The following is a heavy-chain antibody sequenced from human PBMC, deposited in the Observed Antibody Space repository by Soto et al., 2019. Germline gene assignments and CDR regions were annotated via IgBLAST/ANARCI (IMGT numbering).Heavy chain of an antibody. Sequence: SETLSLTCAVYGGSFSGYYWSWIRQPPGKGLEWIGEINHSGSTNYNPSLKSRVTISVDTSKNQFSLKLSSVTAADTAVYYCARARITGTTFLTPDPWGQGTLVTVSS. D-gene: IGHD1-7*01. CDR2: INHSGST. CDR1: GGSFSGYY. CDR3: ARARITGTTFLTPDP. J-gene: IGHJ5*02. V-gene: IGHV4-34*01.